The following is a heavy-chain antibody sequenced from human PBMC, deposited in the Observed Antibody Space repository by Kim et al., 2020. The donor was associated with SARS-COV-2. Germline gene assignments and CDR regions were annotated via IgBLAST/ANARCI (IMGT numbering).Heavy chain of an antibody. Sequence: ASVKVSCKASGYTFTSYGISWVRQAPGQGLEWMGWISAYNGNTHYARKLQGRVTLTPDTSTSTAYMELRSLRSDDTAVYYCAREMSSRITIFGVVISPAPALDYWGQGTLVTVSS. CDR2: ISAYNGNT. CDR3: AREMSSRITIFGVVISPAPALDY. V-gene: IGHV1-18*01. D-gene: IGHD3-3*01. J-gene: IGHJ4*02. CDR1: GYTFTSYG.